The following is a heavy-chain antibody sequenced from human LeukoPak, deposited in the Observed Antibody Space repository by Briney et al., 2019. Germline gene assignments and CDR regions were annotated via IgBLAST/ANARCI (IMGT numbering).Heavy chain of an antibody. V-gene: IGHV3-30*04. D-gene: IGHD5-24*01. CDR3: ARDPTKRWLQNYFDY. CDR1: GFTFTSYA. Sequence: PGRSLRLSCAASGFTFTSYAMHWVRQAPGKGLEWGTLISYEGSNKYYADSVKGRFNISRDNSKNTLYLQMNSLRTEDTAVYYCARDPTKRWLQNYFDYWGQGTLVTVSS. J-gene: IGHJ4*02. CDR2: ISYEGSNK.